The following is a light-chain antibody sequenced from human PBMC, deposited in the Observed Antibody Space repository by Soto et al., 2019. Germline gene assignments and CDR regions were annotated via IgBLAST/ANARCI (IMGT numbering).Light chain of an antibody. V-gene: IGKV1-6*01. CDR2: GAS. CDR3: LHDYNYPLT. J-gene: IGKJ1*01. CDR1: RGIRTD. Sequence: AIQMTQPPSSLSASVGDGVTITCRASRGIRTDLGWYQQKPGKAPQLLISGASSLQSGVSSRFSGRGSGTDFTLTISSLQPEDFATYYCLHDYNYPLTFGQGTKVDIK.